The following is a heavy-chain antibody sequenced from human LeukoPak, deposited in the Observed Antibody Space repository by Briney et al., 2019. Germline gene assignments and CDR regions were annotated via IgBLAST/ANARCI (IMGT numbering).Heavy chain of an antibody. J-gene: IGHJ5*02. CDR1: GGSFSGYY. CDR2: INHSGST. CDR3: ARQDSGWYFVDWFDP. D-gene: IGHD6-19*01. Sequence: SETLSLTCAVYGGSFSGYYWSWIRQPPGKGLEWIGEINHSGSTNYNPSLKSRVTISVDTSKNQFSLKLSSVTAADTAVYYCARQDSGWYFVDWFDPWGQGTLVTVSS. V-gene: IGHV4-34*01.